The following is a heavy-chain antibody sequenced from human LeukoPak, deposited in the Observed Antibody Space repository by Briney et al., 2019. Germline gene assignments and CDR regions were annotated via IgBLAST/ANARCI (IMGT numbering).Heavy chain of an antibody. J-gene: IGHJ3*02. Sequence: SETLSLTCTVSGGSISSHYWSWIRQPPGKGLEWIGYIYYSGSTNYNPSLKSRGTISVDTSKNQFSLKLSSVTAADTAVYYCARETDLYAFDIWGQGTMVTVSS. CDR2: IYYSGST. V-gene: IGHV4-59*11. CDR1: GGSISSHY. CDR3: ARETDLYAFDI.